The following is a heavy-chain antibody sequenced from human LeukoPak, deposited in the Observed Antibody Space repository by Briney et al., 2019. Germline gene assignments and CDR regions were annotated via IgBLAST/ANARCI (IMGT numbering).Heavy chain of an antibody. CDR2: INPNSGGT. D-gene: IGHD3-3*01. CDR3: AREGDFWSGYYIGDYYYYGMDV. CDR1: GYTFTGYY. Sequence: ASVKVSCKASGYTFTGYYMHWVRQAPGQGLEWMGWINPNSGGTNYAQKFQGRVTMTRDTSISTAYMELSRLRSDDTAVYYCAREGDFWSGYYIGDYYYYGMDVWGQGATVTVSS. V-gene: IGHV1-2*02. J-gene: IGHJ6*02.